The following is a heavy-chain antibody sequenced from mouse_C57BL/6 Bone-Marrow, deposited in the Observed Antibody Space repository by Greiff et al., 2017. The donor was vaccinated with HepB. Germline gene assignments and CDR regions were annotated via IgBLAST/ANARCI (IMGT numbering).Heavy chain of an antibody. CDR2: ILPSIGRT. CDR3: ARGVYYSNPYAMDY. J-gene: IGHJ4*01. CDR1: DSEVFPIAY. D-gene: IGHD2-5*01. V-gene: IGHV15-2*01. Sequence: QVQLQQSGSELRSPGSSVKLSCKDFDSEVFPIAYMSWVRQKPGHGFEWIGGILPSIGRTIYGEKFEDKATLDADTLSNTAYLELNSLTSEDSAIYYCARGVYYSNPYAMDYWGQGTSVTVSS.